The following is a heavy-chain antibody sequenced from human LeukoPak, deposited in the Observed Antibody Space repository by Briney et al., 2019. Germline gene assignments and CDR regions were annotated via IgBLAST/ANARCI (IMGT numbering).Heavy chain of an antibody. V-gene: IGHV3-53*01. Sequence: GGSLRLSCAASGFTVSNNYTIWVRQAPGKGLEWVSLIYSNGVTNYADSVKGRFTISRDSSKNTLYLQMNSVRAEDTAVYYSTKGEAYMYAFNAFDIWGQGTMVTVSS. D-gene: IGHD2-8*01. CDR3: TKGEAYMYAFNAFDI. CDR2: IYSNGVT. J-gene: IGHJ3*02. CDR1: GFTVSNNY.